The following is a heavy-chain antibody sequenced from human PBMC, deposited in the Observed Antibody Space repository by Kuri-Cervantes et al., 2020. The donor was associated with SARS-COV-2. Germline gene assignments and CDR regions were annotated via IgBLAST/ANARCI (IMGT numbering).Heavy chain of an antibody. J-gene: IGHJ4*01. Sequence: GESLKISCAASGFIFRNAWMSWVRQAPGKGLEWVGRIYSESDAAQYAAPDGGTTDYAAPMKDRLIIARDDSKNTLILQMNFLQTEYTAVYYCATGYLDYWGHGTLVTVSS. CDR2: IYSESDAAQYAAPDGGTT. CDR3: ATGYLDY. V-gene: IGHV3-15*01. CDR1: GFIFRNAW.